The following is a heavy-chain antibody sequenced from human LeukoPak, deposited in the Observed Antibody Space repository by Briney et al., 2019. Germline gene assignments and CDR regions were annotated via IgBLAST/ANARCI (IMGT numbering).Heavy chain of an antibody. J-gene: IGHJ4*02. CDR2: ISWNSGSI. V-gene: IGHV3-9*01. CDR3: ARDQDYYDSSGYPGY. CDR1: GFTFDDYA. Sequence: PGRSLRLSCAASGFTFDDYAMHWVRQAPGKGLEWVSGISWNSGSIGYADSVKGRFTISRDNAKNSLYLQMNSLRAEDTAVYYCARDQDYYDSSGYPGYWGQGTLVTVSS. D-gene: IGHD3-22*01.